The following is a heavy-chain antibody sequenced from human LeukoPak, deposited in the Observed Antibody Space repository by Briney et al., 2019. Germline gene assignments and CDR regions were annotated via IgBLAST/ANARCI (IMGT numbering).Heavy chain of an antibody. CDR1: GFTFSRYA. J-gene: IGHJ3*02. CDR3: AKDRFYSGSPRAFDI. V-gene: IGHV3-23*01. Sequence: GSLRLSCAASGFTFSRYAMSWVRQAPGKGLEWVSGISGSAGSTQNADSVKGRFTISRDNSKNTLYLQMNSLRAEDTALYYCAKDRFYSGSPRAFDIWGQGTMVTVSS. CDR2: ISGSAGST. D-gene: IGHD1-26*01.